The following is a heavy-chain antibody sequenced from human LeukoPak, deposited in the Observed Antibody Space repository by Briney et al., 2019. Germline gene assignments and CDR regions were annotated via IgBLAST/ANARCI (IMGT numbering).Heavy chain of an antibody. V-gene: IGHV3-11*01. J-gene: IGHJ4*02. CDR2: ISSGGDAI. CDR3: ARAAGVATLDY. D-gene: IGHD5-12*01. CDR1: GSTFSNYY. Sequence: PGGSLRLSCAASGSTFSNYYMSWIRQAPGKGLEWVSYISSGGDAIYYADSVKGRCTISRDNAKNSLYLQMNSLRAEDTAVYYCARAAGVATLDYWGQGTLVTVSS.